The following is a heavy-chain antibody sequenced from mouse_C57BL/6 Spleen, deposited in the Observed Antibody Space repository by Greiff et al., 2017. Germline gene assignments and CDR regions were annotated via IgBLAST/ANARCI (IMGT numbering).Heavy chain of an antibody. D-gene: IGHD1-1*01. CDR3: ERATVVATDGYFDV. CDR2: INSDGGST. V-gene: IGHV5-2*01. J-gene: IGHJ1*03. Sequence: EVQGVESGGGLVQPGESLKLSCESNEYEFPSHDMSWVRKTPEKRLELVAAINSDGGSTYYPDTMEGRFIISRDKTKKTLYLQMRSLKSEDTALYDYERATVVATDGYFDVWGTGTTVTVSS. CDR1: EYEFPSHD.